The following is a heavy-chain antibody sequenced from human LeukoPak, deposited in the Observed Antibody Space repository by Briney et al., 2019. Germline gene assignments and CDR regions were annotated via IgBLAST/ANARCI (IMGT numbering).Heavy chain of an antibody. CDR2: IGATYDT. CDR1: GFTFSTNA. CDR3: ETYSSGSGHRD. Sequence: GGSLRLSCAASGFTFSTNAMSWVRQTPMKGLEWVSTIGATYDTYYADSVKGRFAISRDNSKNTVYLQMNSLRAEDTAVYYCETYSSGSGHRDWGQGTLVTVSS. J-gene: IGHJ4*02. D-gene: IGHD6-19*01. V-gene: IGHV3-23*01.